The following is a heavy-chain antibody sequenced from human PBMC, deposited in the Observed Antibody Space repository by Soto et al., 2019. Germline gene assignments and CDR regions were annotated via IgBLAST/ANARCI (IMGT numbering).Heavy chain of an antibody. CDR3: AREPFTIFGVVNGPLGAFDI. Sequence: PGGSLRLSCAASRFTFSGYWMHWVRQAPGKGLEWVSRINSDSSTIYYADSVKGRFTISRDNAKNTLYLQMNSLRAEDTAVYYCAREPFTIFGVVNGPLGAFDIWGQGTMVTVSS. J-gene: IGHJ3*02. V-gene: IGHV3-48*01. CDR2: INSDSSTI. D-gene: IGHD3-3*01. CDR1: RFTFSGYW.